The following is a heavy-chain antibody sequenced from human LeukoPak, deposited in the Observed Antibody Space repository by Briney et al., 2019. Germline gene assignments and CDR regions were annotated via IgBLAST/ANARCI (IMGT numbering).Heavy chain of an antibody. Sequence: GGSLRLTCTVSGFALGSYEMSWIRQAPGRGLEWVSSIDYSGGSSDYADSVKGRFTISRDNSRNTLYLQMNSLRAEDTALYYCARDMMGATLYFDSWGQGTLVTVSS. CDR3: ARDMMGATLYFDS. D-gene: IGHD1-26*01. J-gene: IGHJ4*02. V-gene: IGHV3-23*01. CDR2: IDYSGGSS. CDR1: GFALGSYE.